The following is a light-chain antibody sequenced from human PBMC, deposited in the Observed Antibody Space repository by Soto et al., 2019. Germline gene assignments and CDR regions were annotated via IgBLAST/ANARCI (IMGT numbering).Light chain of an antibody. Sequence: QSVLTQPASVSGSPGQSITISCTGTSSDIGGYNFVSWYQHHTGKAPKLMIYEVNNRPPGVSSRFSGSKSGNTASLTISGLQTEDEADYYCSSFTSSSTLVVFGGGTKLTVL. CDR3: SSFTSSSTLVV. J-gene: IGLJ2*01. CDR1: SSDIGGYNF. CDR2: EVN. V-gene: IGLV2-14*01.